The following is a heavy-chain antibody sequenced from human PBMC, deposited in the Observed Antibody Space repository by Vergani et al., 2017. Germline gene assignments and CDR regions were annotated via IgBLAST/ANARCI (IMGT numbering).Heavy chain of an antibody. J-gene: IGHJ4*02. Sequence: QVQLVQSGAEVKTPGSSVKVSCKASGGTFSSYTISWVRQAPGQGLEWMGRIIPILGIANYAQKFQGRVTITADKSTSTAYMELSSLRSEDTAVYYCARIARSSSWFFDYWGQGTLVTVSS. CDR3: ARIARSSSWFFDY. V-gene: IGHV1-69*02. CDR2: IIPILGIA. D-gene: IGHD6-13*01. CDR1: GGTFSSYT.